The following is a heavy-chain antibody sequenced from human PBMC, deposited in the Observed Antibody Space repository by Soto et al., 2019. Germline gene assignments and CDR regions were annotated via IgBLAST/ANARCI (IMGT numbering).Heavy chain of an antibody. CDR1: GGSISSSNW. CDR2: IYHSGST. J-gene: IGHJ5*02. Sequence: QVQLQESGPGLVTPSVTLSLTCAVSGGSISSSNWWSWVRQPPGKGLEWIGEIYHSGSTNYNPSLKSRVSISVDKSKNQFSLKLSSVTAADTAVYYCARGAPFGGSGSLHWFDPWGQGTLVTVSS. D-gene: IGHD3-10*01. V-gene: IGHV4-4*02. CDR3: ARGAPFGGSGSLHWFDP.